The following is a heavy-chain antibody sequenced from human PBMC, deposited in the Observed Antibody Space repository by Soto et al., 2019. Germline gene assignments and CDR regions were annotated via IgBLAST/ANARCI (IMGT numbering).Heavy chain of an antibody. J-gene: IGHJ1*01. CDR3: AHRLARGATGLYFQH. V-gene: IGHV2-5*02. D-gene: IGHD3-9*01. CDR2: IYWDDDK. Sequence: QITLKESGPTLVKPTQTLTLTCTFSGLSLSTSGVAVGWIRQPPGKALEWLALIYWDDDKRYSPSLKSRLTITKDTSKNQVVLTMPNMDPVDTSTYYCAHRLARGATGLYFQHWGQGTPVTVSS. CDR1: GLSLSTSGVA.